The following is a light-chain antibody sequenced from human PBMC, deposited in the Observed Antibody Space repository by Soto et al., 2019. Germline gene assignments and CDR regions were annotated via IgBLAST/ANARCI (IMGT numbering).Light chain of an antibody. CDR1: SSNIGSKA. V-gene: IGLV1-44*01. CDR2: SNN. Sequence: QAVVTQPPSASGTPGQRFTISCSGSSSNIGSKAVNWYQQLPGTAPKLLIYSNNQRPSGIPDRFSGSKSGTSASLAISGLQSEDEADYYCAAWDDSLNGRLFGGGTKLTVL. J-gene: IGLJ2*01. CDR3: AAWDDSLNGRL.